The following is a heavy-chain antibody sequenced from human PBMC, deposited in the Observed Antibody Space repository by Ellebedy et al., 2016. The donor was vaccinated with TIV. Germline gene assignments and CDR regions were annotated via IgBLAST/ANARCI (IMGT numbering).Heavy chain of an antibody. Sequence: SETLSLXXTVSGGSISSYYWSWIRQPAGKGLEWIGRIYTSGSTNYNPSLKSRVTMSVDTSKNQFSLKLSSVTAADTAVYYCARPFRGHDDYYFDLWGRGTLVTVSS. CDR1: GGSISSYY. D-gene: IGHD4-17*01. J-gene: IGHJ2*01. V-gene: IGHV4-4*07. CDR2: IYTSGST. CDR3: ARPFRGHDDYYFDL.